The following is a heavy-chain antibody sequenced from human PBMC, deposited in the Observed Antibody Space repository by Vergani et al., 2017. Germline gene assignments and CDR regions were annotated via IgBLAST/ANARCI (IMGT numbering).Heavy chain of an antibody. CDR3: ARGLGVGYDFWSGYYTHDAFDI. D-gene: IGHD3-3*01. V-gene: IGHV3-48*03. CDR2: ISSSGSTI. CDR1: GFTFSSYE. Sequence: EVQLVESGGGLVQPGGSLRLSCAASGFTFSSYEMNWVRQAPGKGLEWVSYISSSGSTIYYADSVKGRFTISRDNAKNSLYLQMNSLRAEDTAVYYCARGLGVGYDFWSGYYTHDAFDIWGQGTMVTVSS. J-gene: IGHJ3*02.